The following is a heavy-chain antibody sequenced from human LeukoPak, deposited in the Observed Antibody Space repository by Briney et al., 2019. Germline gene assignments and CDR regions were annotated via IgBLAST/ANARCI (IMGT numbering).Heavy chain of an antibody. Sequence: PGGSLRLSCAASGFTFSSYAMSWVRQAPGKGLEWVSAISGSGGSTYYADSVKGRFTISRDNSKNTLYLQMNSLRAEDTAVYYCAKDYLLRGATAYYFDYWGQGTLVTVSS. CDR3: AKDYLLRGATAYYFDY. V-gene: IGHV3-23*01. CDR1: GFTFSSYA. J-gene: IGHJ4*02. D-gene: IGHD1-26*01. CDR2: ISGSGGST.